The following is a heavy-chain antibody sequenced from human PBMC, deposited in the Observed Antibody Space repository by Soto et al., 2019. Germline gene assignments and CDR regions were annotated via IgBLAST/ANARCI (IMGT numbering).Heavy chain of an antibody. D-gene: IGHD3-3*01. J-gene: IGHJ6*03. V-gene: IGHV1-18*04. Sequence: GPSVKVSCKTSGYTFTSIGGSWVRQALGQGLEWMGWISGYNGKTKYAQTLQGRVTMTADTSTSTVYLELRGLRPDDTAVYFCAREKRRVVYGWGFYDFWVKGPTVPVS. CDR1: GYTFTSIG. CDR3: AREKRRVVYGWGFYDF. CDR2: ISGYNGKT.